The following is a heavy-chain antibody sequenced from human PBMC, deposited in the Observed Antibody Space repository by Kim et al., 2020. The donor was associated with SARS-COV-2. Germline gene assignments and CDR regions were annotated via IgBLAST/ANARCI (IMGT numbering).Heavy chain of an antibody. CDR1: GFTFSSYA. CDR3: ARDGRGYSYGPFDY. Sequence: GGSLRLSCAASGFTFSSYAMHWVRQAPGKGLEWVAVISYDGSNKYYADSVKGRFTISRDNSKNTLYLQMNSLRAEDTAVYYCARDGRGYSYGPFDYWGQG. J-gene: IGHJ4*02. V-gene: IGHV3-30-3*01. CDR2: ISYDGSNK. D-gene: IGHD5-18*01.